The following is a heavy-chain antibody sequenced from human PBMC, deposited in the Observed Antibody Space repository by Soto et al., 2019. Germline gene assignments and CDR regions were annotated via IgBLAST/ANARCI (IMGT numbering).Heavy chain of an antibody. CDR2: IDHSGIT. V-gene: IGHV4-34*04. J-gene: IGHJ4*02. CDR1: GASFSGFY. D-gene: IGHD1-26*01. Sequence: PSETLSLTCAVSGASFSGFYWSWIRQSPGKGLEWIGEIDHSGITNHNTALKSRATMSVDTSKNQFSLKLRSVTAADTAVYYCARGVSVTLAVQGGAPDKNYVASWSQVTLVTVS. CDR3: ARGVSVTLAVQGGAPDKNYVAS.